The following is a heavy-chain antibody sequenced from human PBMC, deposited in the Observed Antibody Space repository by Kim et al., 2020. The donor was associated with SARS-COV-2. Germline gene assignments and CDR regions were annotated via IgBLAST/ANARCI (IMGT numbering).Heavy chain of an antibody. D-gene: IGHD5-12*01. CDR3: AILVATMYV. Sequence: GTTYYAHSVKGTFTMSRDNSKTPLYLQLNSLRAEDTAKYSCAILVATMYVWGQGTLVSVSS. CDR2: GTT. J-gene: IGHJ4*02. V-gene: IGHV3-23*01.